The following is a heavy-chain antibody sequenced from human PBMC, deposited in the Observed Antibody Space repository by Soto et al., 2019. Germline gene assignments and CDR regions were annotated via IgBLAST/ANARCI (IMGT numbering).Heavy chain of an antibody. CDR1: GGSFSGYY. D-gene: IGHD3-3*01. J-gene: IGHJ6*02. CDR3: ARGFAQSITIFGVVIPAELGMDV. V-gene: IGHV4-34*01. CDR2: INHSGST. Sequence: SETLSLTCAVYGGSFSGYYWSWIRQPPGKGLEWIGVINHSGSTNYNPSLKSRVTISVDTSKNQFSLKLSSVTAADTAVYYCARGFAQSITIFGVVIPAELGMDVWGQGTTVTVSS.